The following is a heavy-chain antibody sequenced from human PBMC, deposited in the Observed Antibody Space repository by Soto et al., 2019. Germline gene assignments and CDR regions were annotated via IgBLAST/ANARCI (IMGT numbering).Heavy chain of an antibody. J-gene: IGHJ4*02. CDR3: ARDYRTGEYFSDY. CDR1: GFTFSSYG. CDR2: IWYDGSNK. V-gene: IGHV3-33*01. D-gene: IGHD3-16*01. Sequence: QVQLVESGGGVVQPGRSLRLSCAASGFTFSSYGMHWVRQAPGKGLEWVAVIWYDGSNKYYADSVKGRFTISRDNSKNTLSLQMDRLRVEDTAVYYCARDYRTGEYFSDYWGQGTLVTVSS.